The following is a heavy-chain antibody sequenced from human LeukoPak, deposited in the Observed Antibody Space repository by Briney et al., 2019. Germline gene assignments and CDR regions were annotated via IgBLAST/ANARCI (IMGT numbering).Heavy chain of an antibody. V-gene: IGHV1-2*02. Sequence: ASVKVSCKASGYTFTSYYMHWVRQAPGQGLEWMGWINPNSGGTNYAQKFQGRGSITRDTSISTAYMELSRLTSADPAVYYCARHLLLWFGESSYWGQGTLVTVSS. CDR1: GYTFTSYY. J-gene: IGHJ4*02. D-gene: IGHD3-10*01. CDR3: ARHLLLWFGESSY. CDR2: INPNSGGT.